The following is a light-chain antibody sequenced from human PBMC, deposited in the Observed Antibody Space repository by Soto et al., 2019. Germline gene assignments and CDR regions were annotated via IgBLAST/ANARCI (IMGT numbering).Light chain of an antibody. CDR3: QQYGSSPPRT. CDR2: GAS. V-gene: IGKV3-20*01. J-gene: IGKJ1*01. CDR1: QSVSSSY. Sequence: VFTQYTGTMSFSPGERPTLSCRSLQSVSSSYLAWYQQKPGQAPRLLIYGASSRATGIPDRFSGSGSGTEFTLTISRLEPEDFAVYYCQQYGSSPPRTFGQGTMVDIK.